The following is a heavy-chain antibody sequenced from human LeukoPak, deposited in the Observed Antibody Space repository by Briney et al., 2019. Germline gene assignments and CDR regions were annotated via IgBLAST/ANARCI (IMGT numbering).Heavy chain of an antibody. Sequence: PSETLSLTCSVSGDSVSGYYWSWIRQPPGKGLEWIGYIYYSGSTYYNPSLKSRVTISVDTSKNQFSLKLSSVTAADTAVYYCARGLLYEDYWGQGTLVTVSS. D-gene: IGHD3-10*01. CDR3: ARGLLYEDY. J-gene: IGHJ4*02. CDR2: IYYSGST. V-gene: IGHV4-59*08. CDR1: GDSVSGYY.